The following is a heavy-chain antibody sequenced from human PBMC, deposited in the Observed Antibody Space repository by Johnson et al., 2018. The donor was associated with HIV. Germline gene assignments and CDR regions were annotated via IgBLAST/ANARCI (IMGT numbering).Heavy chain of an antibody. D-gene: IGHD4-23*01. Sequence: QVQLVESGGGLVQPGGSLRLSCAASGFTFSNYGMHWVRQAPGKGLEWVAVISYDGSNKYYADSVKGRFTISRDNSKNTLYLQMNSLRAEDTAVYYCARERGYFGNPAFDIWA. CDR3: ARERGYFGNPAFDI. V-gene: IGHV3-30*03. CDR1: GFTFSNYG. J-gene: IGHJ3*02. CDR2: ISYDGSNK.